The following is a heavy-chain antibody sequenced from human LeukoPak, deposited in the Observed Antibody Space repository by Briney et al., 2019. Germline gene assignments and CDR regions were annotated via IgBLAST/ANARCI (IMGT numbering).Heavy chain of an antibody. D-gene: IGHD3-10*01. CDR3: TTETVLLWFGELYGY. Sequence: PGGSLRLSCAASGFTFSNAWMSRVRQAPGKGLEWVGRIKSKTDGGTTDYAAPVKGRFTISRDDSKNTLYLQMNSLKTEDTAVYYCTTETVLLWFGELYGYWGQGTLVTVSS. J-gene: IGHJ4*02. CDR2: IKSKTDGGTT. CDR1: GFTFSNAW. V-gene: IGHV3-15*01.